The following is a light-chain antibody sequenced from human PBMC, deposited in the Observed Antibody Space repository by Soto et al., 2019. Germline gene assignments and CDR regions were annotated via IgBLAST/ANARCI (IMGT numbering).Light chain of an antibody. V-gene: IGKV3-20*01. J-gene: IGKJ4*01. CDR3: RQYGALPPT. CDR1: QTVSNTY. Sequence: EIVLPQFPGALPLSPGERVTLSCRASQTVSNTYLAWYQQKSGQAPKFLIYGASNRATGIPDRFSGSGSGTDFTLTISRLEREDFAVYYCRQYGALPPTFGGGTKVEIK. CDR2: GAS.